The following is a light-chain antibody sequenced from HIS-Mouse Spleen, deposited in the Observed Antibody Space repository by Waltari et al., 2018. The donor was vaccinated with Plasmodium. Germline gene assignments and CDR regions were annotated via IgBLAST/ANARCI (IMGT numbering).Light chain of an antibody. V-gene: IGKV2-28*01. CDR3: MQALQTPYT. J-gene: IGKJ2*01. CDR1: QSLLHSNGYNY. Sequence: DIVMTQSPLSLPVTPGEPASISCRSSQSLLHSNGYNYLDWYLQTPGQSPQLLIYLGSNPASGVADRLRGSGSGTDCTLKMSIVEAEDVGVYYCMQALQTPYTFGQGTKLEIK. CDR2: LGS.